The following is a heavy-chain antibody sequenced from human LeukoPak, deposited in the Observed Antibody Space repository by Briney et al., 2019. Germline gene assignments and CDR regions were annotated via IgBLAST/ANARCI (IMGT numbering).Heavy chain of an antibody. V-gene: IGHV4-59*01. CDR3: ARVPDTTMVYFVY. CDR2: IYDSGSS. D-gene: IGHD5-18*01. CDR1: GASISRYF. Sequence: PSETLSLTCVLPGASISRYFWSWIRHPPGKGLEWVGYIYDSGSSKYTPSLESRVTISLDTSKNQFSLKLTCVTAADTAVYYCARVPDTTMVYFVYWGQGALVTVAS. J-gene: IGHJ4*02.